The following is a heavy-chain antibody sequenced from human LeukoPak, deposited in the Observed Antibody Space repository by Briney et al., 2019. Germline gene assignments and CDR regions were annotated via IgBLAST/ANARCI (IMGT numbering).Heavy chain of an antibody. Sequence: GGSLTLLCTLSGYTLSRHSKIWLRHAPGKGLEGVSYMSSSSSTIYYADSVKGRFTSSRDNAKKSLYLQMSSLRDEAAAVYYCARVGGYSGYDYGGEGTLVTVSS. J-gene: IGHJ4*02. CDR2: MSSSSSTI. CDR3: ARVGGYSGYDY. D-gene: IGHD5-12*01. CDR1: GYTLSRHS. V-gene: IGHV3-48*02.